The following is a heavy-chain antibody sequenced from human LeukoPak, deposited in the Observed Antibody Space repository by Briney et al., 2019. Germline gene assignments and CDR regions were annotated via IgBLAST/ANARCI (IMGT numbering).Heavy chain of an antibody. CDR1: GYTFTGYY. D-gene: IGHD2-2*02. J-gene: IGHJ4*02. V-gene: IGHV1-2*02. CDR2: INPNSGGT. Sequence: ASVKVSRKASGYTFTGYYMHWVRQAPGQGLEWMGWINPNSGGTNYAQKFQGRVTMTRDTSISTAYMELSRLRSDDTAVYYCARDRGGGVVPAAIKLRYYFDYWGQGTLVTVSS. CDR3: ARDRGGGVVPAAIKLRYYFDY.